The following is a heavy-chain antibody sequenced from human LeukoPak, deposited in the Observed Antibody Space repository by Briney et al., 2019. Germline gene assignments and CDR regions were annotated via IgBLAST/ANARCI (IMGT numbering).Heavy chain of an antibody. CDR1: GFTFSSYA. CDR2: ISYDGSKK. J-gene: IGHJ6*03. D-gene: IGHD3-16*01. CDR3: ATGGTPNYYYYYMDV. Sequence: GRSLRLSCAASGFTFSSYAMHWVRQAPGKGLEWLAVISYDGSKKYYADSVKGRFIISRDKSNNTLYLQMNSLRTEDTAVYYCATGGTPNYYYYYMDVWGKGTTVTVSS. V-gene: IGHV3-30*01.